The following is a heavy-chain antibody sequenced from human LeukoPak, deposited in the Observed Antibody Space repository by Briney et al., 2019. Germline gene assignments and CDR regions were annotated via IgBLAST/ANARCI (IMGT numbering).Heavy chain of an antibody. J-gene: IGHJ4*02. D-gene: IGHD3-10*01. CDR3: ARGYYYGSGSYFY. CDR1: GGSFRGYY. Sequence: SETLSLTCAVYGGSFRGYYWSWIRQPPGKGREWIGEINHSGSTNYNPSLKSRVTISVDTSKNQFSLKLSSVTAADTAVYYCARGYYYGSGSYFYWGQGTLVTVSS. V-gene: IGHV4-34*01. CDR2: INHSGST.